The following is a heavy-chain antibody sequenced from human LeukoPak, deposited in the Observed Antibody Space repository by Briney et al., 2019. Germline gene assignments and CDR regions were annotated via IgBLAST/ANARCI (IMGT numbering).Heavy chain of an antibody. J-gene: IGHJ4*02. CDR2: IYYSGST. V-gene: IGHV4-39*01. CDR1: GGSISSSSYY. D-gene: IGHD3-9*01. Sequence: SETLSLTCTVSGGSISSSSYYWGWIRQPPGKGLEWIGSIYYSGSTYYNPSLKSRVTISVDTSKNQFPLKLSSVTAADTAVYYCARHPTYYDILTGPYPHYFDYWGQGTLVTVSS. CDR3: ARHPTYYDILTGPYPHYFDY.